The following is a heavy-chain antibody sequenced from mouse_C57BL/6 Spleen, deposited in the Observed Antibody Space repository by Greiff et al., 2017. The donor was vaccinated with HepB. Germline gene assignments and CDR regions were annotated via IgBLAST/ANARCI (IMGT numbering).Heavy chain of an antibody. Sequence: QVQLQQPGAELVKPGASVKLSCKASGYTFTSYWMQWVKQRPGQGLEWIGEIDPSDSYTNYNQKFKGKATLTVDTSSSTADMQLSSLTSEDSAVYYCARWSAWFAYWGQGTLVTVSA. J-gene: IGHJ3*01. CDR2: IDPSDSYT. CDR1: GYTFTSYW. CDR3: ARWSAWFAY. V-gene: IGHV1-50*01.